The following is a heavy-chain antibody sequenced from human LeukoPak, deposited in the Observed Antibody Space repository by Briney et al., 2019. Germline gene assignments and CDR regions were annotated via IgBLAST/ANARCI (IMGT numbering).Heavy chain of an antibody. CDR2: MNPNSGNT. Sequence: DXXXXRQATGQGLEWMGWMNPNSGNTGYAQKFQGRVTMTRNTSISTAYMELSSLRSEDTAVYYCARGGSVVRGVIKQPRYYYGMDVWGQGTTVTVSS. J-gene: IGHJ6*02. V-gene: IGHV1-8*01. CDR1: D. D-gene: IGHD3-10*01. CDR3: ARGGSVVRGVIKQPRYYYGMDV.